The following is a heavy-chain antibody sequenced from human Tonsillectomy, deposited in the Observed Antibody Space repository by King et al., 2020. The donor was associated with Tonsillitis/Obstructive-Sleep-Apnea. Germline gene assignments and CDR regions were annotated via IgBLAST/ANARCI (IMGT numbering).Heavy chain of an antibody. CDR2: ISSSSSYT. CDR3: ARGGAYSGYDKNAFDI. CDR1: GFTFSDYY. V-gene: IGHV3-11*06. J-gene: IGHJ3*02. Sequence: VQLVESGGGLVKPGGSLRLSCTASGFTFSDYYMSWIRQAPGKGLEWVSYISSSSSYTNYADSVKGRFTISRDNAKNSLYLQMNSLRAEDTAVYYCARGGAYSGYDKNAFDIWGQGTMVTVSS. D-gene: IGHD5-12*01.